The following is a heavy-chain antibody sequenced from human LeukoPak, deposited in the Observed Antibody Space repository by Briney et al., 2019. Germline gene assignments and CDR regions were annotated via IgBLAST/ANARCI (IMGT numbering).Heavy chain of an antibody. CDR3: ARVQGYCSSTSCYFDY. V-gene: IGHV3-20*04. Sequence: GGSLRLSCAASGFTFDDYGMSWVRQAPGKGLEWVSGINWNGGSTGYADSVKGRFTISRDNAKNSLYLQMNSLRAEDMALYYCARVQGYCSSTSCYFDYWGQGTLVTVSS. J-gene: IGHJ4*02. CDR2: INWNGGST. CDR1: GFTFDDYG. D-gene: IGHD2-2*01.